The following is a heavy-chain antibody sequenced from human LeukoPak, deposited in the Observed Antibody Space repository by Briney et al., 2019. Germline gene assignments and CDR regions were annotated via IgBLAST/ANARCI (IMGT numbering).Heavy chain of an antibody. D-gene: IGHD6-13*01. CDR2: IIPILGIA. Sequence: SVKVSCKASGGTFSSYAISWVRQAPGQGLEWMGRIIPILGIANYAQKFQGRVTITADKSTSTAYMELSSLRSEDTAVYYCARDRPRGLIAAAGTDYWGQGTLVTVSS. J-gene: IGHJ4*02. V-gene: IGHV1-69*04. CDR3: ARDRPRGLIAAAGTDY. CDR1: GGTFSSYA.